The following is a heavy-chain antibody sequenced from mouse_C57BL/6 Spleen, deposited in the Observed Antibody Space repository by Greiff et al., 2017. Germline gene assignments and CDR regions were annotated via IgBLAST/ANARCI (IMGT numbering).Heavy chain of an antibody. Sequence: QVQLQQPGAELVMPGASVKLSCKASGYTFTSYWMHWVKQRPGQGLEWIGEIDPSDSYTNYNQKFKDKSTLTVDKSSSTAYMQLSSLTSEDSAVYYCARRREYAMDYWGQGTSVTVSS. V-gene: IGHV1-69*01. J-gene: IGHJ4*01. CDR1: GYTFTSYW. CDR3: ARRREYAMDY. CDR2: IDPSDSYT.